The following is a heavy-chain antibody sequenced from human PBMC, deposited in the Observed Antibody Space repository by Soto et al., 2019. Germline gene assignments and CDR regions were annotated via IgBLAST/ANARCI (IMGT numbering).Heavy chain of an antibody. V-gene: IGHV1-8*01. J-gene: IGHJ4*02. D-gene: IGHD3-3*01. CDR2: MDPNSGNT. CDR1: GYTFTSYD. Sequence: GASVKVSCKASGYTFTSYDINWVRQATGQGLEWMGWMDPNSGNTGYAQKFQGRVTMTRNTSISTAYMELSSLRSEDTAVYYCARGYGNYDFWSGYYADYWGQGTLVTVSS. CDR3: ARGYGNYDFWSGYYADY.